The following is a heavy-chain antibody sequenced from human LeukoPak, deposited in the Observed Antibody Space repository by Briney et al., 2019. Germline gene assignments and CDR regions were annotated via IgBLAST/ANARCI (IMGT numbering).Heavy chain of an antibody. CDR2: IIPILGIA. CDR1: GGTFSSYA. D-gene: IGHD1-26*01. J-gene: IGHJ4*02. Sequence: ASVKVSCKASGGTFSSYAISWVRQAPGQGLEWMGRIIPILGIANYAQKFQGRVTITADESTSTAYMELSSLRSEDTAVYYCARDRRTGSGSYYALDYWGQGTLVTVSS. V-gene: IGHV1-69*04. CDR3: ARDRRTGSGSYYALDY.